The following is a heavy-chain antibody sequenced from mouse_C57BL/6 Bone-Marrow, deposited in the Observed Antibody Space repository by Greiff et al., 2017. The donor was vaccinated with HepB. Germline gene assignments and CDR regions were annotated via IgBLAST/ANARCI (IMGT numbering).Heavy chain of an antibody. CDR2: IDPNSGGT. D-gene: IGHD1-1*01. Sequence: VQLQQPGAELVKPGASVKLSCKASGYTFTSYWMHWVKQRPGRGLEWIGRIDPNSGGTKYNEKFKSKATLTVDKPSSTAYMQLSSLTSEDSAVYDCARYYYGSSYDWYFDVWGTGTTVTVSS. CDR1: GYTFTSYW. CDR3: ARYYYGSSYDWYFDV. V-gene: IGHV1-72*01. J-gene: IGHJ1*03.